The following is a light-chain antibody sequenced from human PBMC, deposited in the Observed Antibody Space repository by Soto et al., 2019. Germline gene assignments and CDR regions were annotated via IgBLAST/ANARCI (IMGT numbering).Light chain of an antibody. CDR1: QSVGSTF. J-gene: IGKJ1*01. Sequence: EIVLTQSPGTLSVSPGERATLSCRASQSVGSTFLAWYQQKPGQAPRLLIYGASTRATGIPARFSGSGSGTEFTLTISSLQSEDFALYYCQQYNNWPPWTFGQGTKVEIK. CDR3: QQYNNWPPWT. V-gene: IGKV3-15*01. CDR2: GAS.